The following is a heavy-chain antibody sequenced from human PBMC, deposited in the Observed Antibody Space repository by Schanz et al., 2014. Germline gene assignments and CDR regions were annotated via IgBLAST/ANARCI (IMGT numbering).Heavy chain of an antibody. CDR1: GFNVGNNY. CDR3: AKDGVPSPWVCFGGYCYSGGADY. V-gene: IGHV3-23*04. Sequence: EVQLEVSGGGLVQPGGSLRLSCEASGFNVGNNYMSWVRQAPGKGLEWVSVISGSGDHTHYADSVKGRFTISRDTSGNPLYLQMNSLPGEDTAVYYCAKDGVPSPWVCFGGYCYSGGADYWGQGTLVTVSS. J-gene: IGHJ4*02. CDR2: ISGSGDHT. D-gene: IGHD2-21*02.